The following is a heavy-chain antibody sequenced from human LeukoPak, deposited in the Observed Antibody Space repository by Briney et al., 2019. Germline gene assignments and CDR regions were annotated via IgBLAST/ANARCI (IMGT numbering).Heavy chain of an antibody. CDR3: ARRTYYYDSSGYGDAFDI. Sequence: ASVKASCKASGYTFTSYYMHWVRQAPGQGLEWMGIINPSGGSTSYAQKFQGRVTMTRDTSTSTVYMELSSLRSEDTAVYYCARRTYYYDSSGYGDAFDIWGQGTMVTVSS. CDR2: INPSGGST. V-gene: IGHV1-46*01. D-gene: IGHD3-22*01. J-gene: IGHJ3*02. CDR1: GYTFTSYY.